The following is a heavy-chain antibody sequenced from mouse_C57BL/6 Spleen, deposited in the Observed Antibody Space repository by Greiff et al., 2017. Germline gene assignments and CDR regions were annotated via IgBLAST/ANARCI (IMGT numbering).Heavy chain of an antibody. CDR3: ARWGGNYGFDY. CDR2: IYPGSGST. Sequence: QVQLQQPGAELVKPGASVNMSCKASGYTFTSYWITWVKQRPGQGLEWIGDIYPGSGSTNYNEKFKSKATLSVDTSSSTAYLQLSSLTSEDSAVYYCARWGGNYGFDYWGQGTTLTVSS. V-gene: IGHV1-55*01. D-gene: IGHD2-1*01. J-gene: IGHJ2*01. CDR1: GYTFTSYW.